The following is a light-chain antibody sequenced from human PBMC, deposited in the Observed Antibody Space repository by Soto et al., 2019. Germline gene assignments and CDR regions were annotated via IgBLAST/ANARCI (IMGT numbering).Light chain of an antibody. V-gene: IGKV3-20*01. CDR2: GTS. Sequence: EIVLTQSPATLSLSPGERTTLSCRASQSVSNNYLAWYQQKPGQAPRLLIHGTSNRATGIPDRFSGSGSETDFTLTVSRLEPEDFAVYYCQQYGDSPWTFGQGTKVDIK. J-gene: IGKJ1*01. CDR1: QSVSNNY. CDR3: QQYGDSPWT.